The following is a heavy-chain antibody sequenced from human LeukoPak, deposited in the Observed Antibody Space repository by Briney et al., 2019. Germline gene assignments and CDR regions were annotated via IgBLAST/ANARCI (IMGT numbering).Heavy chain of an antibody. CDR2: ISAYNGNT. D-gene: IGHD3-3*01. CDR3: ARMILDFWSGLKGYFDY. J-gene: IGHJ4*02. Sequence: ASVKVSCTASGYTFTSYGISWVRQAPGQGLEWMGWISAYNGNTNYAQKLQGRVTMTTDTSTSTAYMELRSLRSDDTAMYYCARMILDFWSGLKGYFDYCGQGTLVTVSS. V-gene: IGHV1-18*01. CDR1: GYTFTSYG.